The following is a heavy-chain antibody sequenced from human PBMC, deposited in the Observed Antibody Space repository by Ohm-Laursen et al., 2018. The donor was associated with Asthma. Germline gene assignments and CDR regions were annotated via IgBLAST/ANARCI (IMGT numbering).Heavy chain of an antibody. CDR1: GFTFSNFD. CDR2: IGSAGHT. CDR3: ARGYCSGGNCHSAITMDV. V-gene: IGHV3-13*01. Sequence: SLRLSCAAFGFTFSNFDMHWVRQVTGRGLEWVAAIGSAGHTYYPDSVRGRFTISREDAKNSLYLQMTSLRAGDTAVYYCARGYCSGGNCHSAITMDVWGQGTTATVSS. J-gene: IGHJ6*02. D-gene: IGHD2-15*01.